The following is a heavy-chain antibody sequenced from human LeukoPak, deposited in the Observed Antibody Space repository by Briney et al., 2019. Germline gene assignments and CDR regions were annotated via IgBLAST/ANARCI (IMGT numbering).Heavy chain of an antibody. Sequence: GGSLRLSCAASGFIFKSYAMNWVRQAPGKGLEWVSGISGFGGSTYYAASVKGRFTISRGNSGDTLFLHLDNLRVEDTAMYYCARRGGSSWSSFDYWGQGSLVTVSS. J-gene: IGHJ4*02. CDR3: ARRGGSSWSSFDY. V-gene: IGHV3-23*01. CDR2: ISGFGGST. D-gene: IGHD6-13*01. CDR1: GFIFKSYA.